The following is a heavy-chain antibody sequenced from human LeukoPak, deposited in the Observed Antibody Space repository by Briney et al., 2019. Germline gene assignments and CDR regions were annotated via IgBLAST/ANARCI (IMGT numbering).Heavy chain of an antibody. J-gene: IGHJ4*02. CDR2: ISYDGSNK. V-gene: IGHV3-30-3*01. CDR3: AKEAYYYGSGSLKYYFDY. Sequence: GGSLRLSCAASGFTFSSYAMHWVRQAPGKGLEWVAVISYDGSNKYYADSVKGRFTISRDNSKNTLYLQMNSLRAEDTAVYYCAKEAYYYGSGSLKYYFDYWGQGTLVTVSS. CDR1: GFTFSSYA. D-gene: IGHD3-10*01.